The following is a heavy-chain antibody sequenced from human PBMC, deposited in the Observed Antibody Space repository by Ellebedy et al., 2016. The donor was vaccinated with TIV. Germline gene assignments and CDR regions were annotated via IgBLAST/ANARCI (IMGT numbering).Heavy chain of an antibody. V-gene: IGHV3-7*01. CDR2: TKEDGSEK. CDR3: ARDRGYDTFDY. J-gene: IGHJ4*02. CDR1: GGSLSGYY. Sequence: PSETLSLTCAVYGGSLSGYYWSWIRQAPGKGLEWVANTKEDGSEKYYVDSVRGRFTISRDNAKNSLYLQMNSLRAEDTAVYYCARDRGYDTFDYWGQGILVTVSS. D-gene: IGHD5-12*01.